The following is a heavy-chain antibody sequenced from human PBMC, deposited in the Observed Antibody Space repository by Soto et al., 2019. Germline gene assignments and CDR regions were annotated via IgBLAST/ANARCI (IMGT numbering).Heavy chain of an antibody. V-gene: IGHV1-2*04. CDR1: GYTFTGYY. D-gene: IGHD5-12*01. CDR3: AISLDGYNYGVGY. CDR2: INPNSGGT. Sequence: VASVKVSCKASGYTFTGYYMHWVRQAPGQGLEWMGWINPNSGGTNYAQKFQGWVTMTRDTSISTAYMELSRLRSDDTAVYYCAISLDGYNYGVGYWGQGTLVTVS. J-gene: IGHJ4*02.